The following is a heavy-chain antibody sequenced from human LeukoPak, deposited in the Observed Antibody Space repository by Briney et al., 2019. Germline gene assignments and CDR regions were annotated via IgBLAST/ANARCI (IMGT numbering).Heavy chain of an antibody. CDR1: GGSISSYY. D-gene: IGHD6-13*01. CDR2: IYYSGST. V-gene: IGHV4-59*01. CDR3: ARAGIAAAGTIPLFDY. Sequence: SETLSLTCTVSGGSISSYYWSWIRQPPGKGLEWIGYIYYSGSTNYNPSLKSRVTISVATSKNQFSLKLSSVTAADTAVYYCARAGIAAAGTIPLFDYWGQGTLVTVSS. J-gene: IGHJ4*02.